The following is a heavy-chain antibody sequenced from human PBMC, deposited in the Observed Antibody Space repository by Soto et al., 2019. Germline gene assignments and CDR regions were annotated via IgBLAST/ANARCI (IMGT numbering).Heavy chain of an antibody. CDR3: ARTSRFEY. CDR1: GGSFSGYY. J-gene: IGHJ4*02. Sequence: SETLSLPRAVYGGSFSGYYWSWIRQPPGKGLEWIGEINHSGSTNYNPSLKSRVTISVDTSKNQFSLKLSSVSAAETAVYYCARTSRFEYWGQGTLVTVSS. D-gene: IGHD6-6*01. CDR2: INHSGST. V-gene: IGHV4-34*01.